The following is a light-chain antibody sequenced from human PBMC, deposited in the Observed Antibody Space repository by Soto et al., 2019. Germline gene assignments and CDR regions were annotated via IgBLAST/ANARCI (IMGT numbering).Light chain of an antibody. CDR2: TAS. CDR1: QSINTW. V-gene: IGKV1-5*03. J-gene: IGKJ1*01. Sequence: DIQMTQSPSTLSASVGDRVTITCRASQSINTWLAWYQQKPGKAPRLLIYTASSLESGVPSRFSGSGSGTEFTLTISSLQPDDFATYYCQQHESYPRTFSQRTKVEIK. CDR3: QQHESYPRT.